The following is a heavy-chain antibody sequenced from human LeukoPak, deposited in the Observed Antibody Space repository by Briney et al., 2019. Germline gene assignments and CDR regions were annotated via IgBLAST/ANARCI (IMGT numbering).Heavy chain of an antibody. CDR2: IYTSGST. Sequence: SETLSPTCTVSGGSISSYYWSWIRRPPGKGLEWIGYIYTSGSTNYNPSLKSRVTISVDTSKNQFSLKLSSVTAADTAVYYCARHLGGSRAFDIWGQGTMVTVSS. D-gene: IGHD1-26*01. CDR3: ARHLGGSRAFDI. V-gene: IGHV4-4*09. J-gene: IGHJ3*02. CDR1: GGSISSYY.